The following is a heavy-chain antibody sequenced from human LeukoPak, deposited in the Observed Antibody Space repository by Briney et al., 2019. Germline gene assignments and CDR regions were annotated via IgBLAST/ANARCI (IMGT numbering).Heavy chain of an antibody. V-gene: IGHV4-59*01. CDR3: ARGGYDFWSGSTNPFDY. J-gene: IGHJ4*02. CDR1: GGSISSYY. CDR2: IYYSGST. Sequence: SETLSLTCTVSGGSISSYYWSWIRQPPGKGLEWIGYIYYSGSTNYNPSLKSRVTISVDTSKNQFSLKLSSVTAADTAVYYCARGGYDFWSGSTNPFDYWGQGTLVTVSS. D-gene: IGHD3-3*01.